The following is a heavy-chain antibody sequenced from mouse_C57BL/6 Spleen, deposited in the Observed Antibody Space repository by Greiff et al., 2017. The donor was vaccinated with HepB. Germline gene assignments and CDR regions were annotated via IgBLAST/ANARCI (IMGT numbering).Heavy chain of an antibody. Sequence: EVQLQQSGTVLARPGASVKMSCKTSGYTFTSYWMHWVKQRPGQGLEWIGAIYPGNSDTSYNQKFKGKAKLTAVTSASTAYMELSSLTNEDSAVYYCTRSSSYYGSSYNWYFDVWGTGTTVTVSS. CDR1: GYTFTSYW. D-gene: IGHD1-1*01. J-gene: IGHJ1*03. CDR2: IYPGNSDT. CDR3: TRSSSYYGSSYNWYFDV. V-gene: IGHV1-5*01.